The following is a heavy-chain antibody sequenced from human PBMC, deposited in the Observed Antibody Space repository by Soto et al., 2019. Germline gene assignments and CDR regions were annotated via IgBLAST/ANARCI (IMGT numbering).Heavy chain of an antibody. D-gene: IGHD6-6*01. J-gene: IGHJ5*02. CDR2: IIPIFGTA. CDR3: ARALEQLVRNWFDP. V-gene: IGHV1-69*13. CDR1: GGTFSSYA. Sequence: GASVKVSCKASGGTFSSYAISWVRQAPGQGLEWMGGIIPIFGTANYAQKFQGRVTITADESTSTAYMELSSLRSEDTAVYYCARALEQLVRNWFDPWGQGTLVTVSS.